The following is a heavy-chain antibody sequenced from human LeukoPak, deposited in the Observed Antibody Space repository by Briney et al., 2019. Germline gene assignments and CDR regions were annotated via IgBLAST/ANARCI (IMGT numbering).Heavy chain of an antibody. CDR1: GFTFSSYS. V-gene: IGHV3-21*01. J-gene: IGHJ4*02. D-gene: IGHD5-24*01. Sequence: PGGSLRLSCAASGFTFSSYSMNWVRQAPGMGLEWVSSISSSSSYIYYADSVKGRFTISRDNAKNSLYLQMNSLRAEDTAVYYCARETPRRGETRDGYRWGQGTVVTVSS. CDR2: ISSSSSYI. CDR3: ARETPRRGETRDGYR.